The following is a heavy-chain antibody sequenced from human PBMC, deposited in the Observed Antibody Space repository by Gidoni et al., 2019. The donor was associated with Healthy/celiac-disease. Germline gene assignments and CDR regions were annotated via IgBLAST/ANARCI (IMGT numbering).Heavy chain of an antibody. J-gene: IGHJ4*02. V-gene: IGHV3-30-3*01. D-gene: IGHD1-26*01. Sequence: QVQLVESGGGVVQPGRSLRLSCAASGFTFSSYAMHWVRQAPGKGLEWVAVISYDGSNKYYADSVKGRFTISRDNSKNTLYLQMNSLRAEDTAVYYCARDRGSYLIDYWGQGTLVTVSS. CDR3: ARDRGSYLIDY. CDR1: GFTFSSYA. CDR2: ISYDGSNK.